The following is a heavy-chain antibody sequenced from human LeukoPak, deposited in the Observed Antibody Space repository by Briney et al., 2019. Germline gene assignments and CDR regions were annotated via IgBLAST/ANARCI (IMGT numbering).Heavy chain of an antibody. CDR1: GGSISSYY. CDR3: ARVFGYYYSFDY. CDR2: IYYSGST. V-gene: IGHV4-59*01. Sequence: SETLSLTCTVSGGSISSYYWSGIRQPPGKGLEWIGYIYYSGSTNYNPSLKSRVTISVDTSKNQFSLKLSSVTAADTAVYYCARVFGYYYSFDYWGQGTLVTVSS. J-gene: IGHJ4*02. D-gene: IGHD3-22*01.